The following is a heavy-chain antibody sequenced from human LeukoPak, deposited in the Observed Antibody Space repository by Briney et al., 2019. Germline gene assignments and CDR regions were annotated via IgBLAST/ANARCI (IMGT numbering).Heavy chain of an antibody. V-gene: IGHV4-34*01. CDR3: ARGWDTAMTTGFDY. Sequence: PSETLSLTCAVYGGSFSGYYWSWIRQPPGKGLEWIGEINHSGSTNYNPSLKSRVTISVDTSKNQFSPKLSSVTAADTAVYYCARGWDTAMTTGFDYWGQGTLVTVSS. D-gene: IGHD5-18*01. CDR2: INHSGST. CDR1: GGSFSGYY. J-gene: IGHJ4*02.